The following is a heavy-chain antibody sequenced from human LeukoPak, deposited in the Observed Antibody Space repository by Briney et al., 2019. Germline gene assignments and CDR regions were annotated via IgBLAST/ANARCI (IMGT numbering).Heavy chain of an antibody. CDR2: IYYSGST. Sequence: SETLSLTCTVSGGSISSYHWSWIRQPPGKGLEWIGYIYYSGSTNYNPSLKSRVTISVDTSKNQFSLKLSSVTAADTAVYYCARHLISSYGMDVWGQGTTVTVSS. CDR3: ARHLISSYGMDV. CDR1: GGSISSYH. V-gene: IGHV4-59*08. J-gene: IGHJ6*02. D-gene: IGHD3-16*02.